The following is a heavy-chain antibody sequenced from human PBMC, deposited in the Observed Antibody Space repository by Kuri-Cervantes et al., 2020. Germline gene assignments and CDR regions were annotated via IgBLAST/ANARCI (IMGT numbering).Heavy chain of an antibody. CDR3: ARVGRTALVGASNWFDP. Sequence: SVKVSCKASGGTFSSYAISWVRQAPGQGLEWVGGIIPIFGTANYAQKFQGRVTITADESTSTAYMELSSLRSDETAVYYCARVGRTALVGASNWFDPWGQGTLVTVSS. J-gene: IGHJ5*02. CDR2: IIPIFGTA. D-gene: IGHD1-26*01. CDR1: GGTFSSYA. V-gene: IGHV1-69*13.